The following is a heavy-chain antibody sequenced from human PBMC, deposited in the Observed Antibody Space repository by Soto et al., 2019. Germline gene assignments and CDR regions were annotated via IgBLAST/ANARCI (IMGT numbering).Heavy chain of an antibody. CDR2: ISGSGGST. V-gene: IGHV3-23*01. Sequence: GGSLRLSCAASGFTFSSYAMSWVRQAPGKGLEWVSVISGSGGSTYYADSVKGRFTISRDNSKNTLDLQMNSLRAEDTAVYYCARDYCDSSSYPNGGFDYWGQGTLVTVSS. D-gene: IGHD3-22*01. CDR1: GFTFSSYA. CDR3: ARDYCDSSSYPNGGFDY. J-gene: IGHJ4*02.